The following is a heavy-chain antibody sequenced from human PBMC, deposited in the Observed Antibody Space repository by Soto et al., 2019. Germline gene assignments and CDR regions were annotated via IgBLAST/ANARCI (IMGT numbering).Heavy chain of an antibody. CDR3: ARDALRYCSSTSCSTFDP. D-gene: IGHD2-2*01. CDR1: GFTFSSYG. V-gene: IGHV3-33*01. Sequence: QVQLVESGGGVVQPGRSLRLSCAASGFTFSSYGMHWVRQAPGKGLEWVAVIWYDGSNKYYADSVKGRFTISRDNSKNTLYLQMNSLRAEDTAVYYCARDALRYCSSTSCSTFDPWGQGTLVTVSS. J-gene: IGHJ5*02. CDR2: IWYDGSNK.